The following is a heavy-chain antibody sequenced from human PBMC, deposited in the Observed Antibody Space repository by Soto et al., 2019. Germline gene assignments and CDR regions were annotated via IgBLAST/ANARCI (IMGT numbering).Heavy chain of an antibody. CDR2: ISSSGSTI. CDR1: GFTFSSYE. J-gene: IGHJ4*02. CDR3: ARAAYNWNYWHFDY. V-gene: IGHV3-48*03. Sequence: EVQLVESGGGLVQPGGSLRLSCAASGFTFSSYEMNWVRQAPGKGLEWVSYISSSGSTIYYADSVKGRFTISRDNAKNSLYLQMNSPRAEDTAVYYCARAAYNWNYWHFDYWGQGTLVTVSS. D-gene: IGHD1-7*01.